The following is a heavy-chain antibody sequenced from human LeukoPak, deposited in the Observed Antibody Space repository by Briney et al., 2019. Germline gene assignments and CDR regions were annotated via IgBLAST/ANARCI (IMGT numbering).Heavy chain of an antibody. V-gene: IGHV7-4-1*02. CDR2: INTNTGNR. CDR1: GYTYTSYA. CDR3: ARVLHHYYYGSGSYTGGGGNWFDP. J-gene: IGHJ5*02. D-gene: IGHD3-10*01. Sequence: ASVKVSGKASGYTYTSYAMNWVRQAPGQGLEWMGWINTNTGNRTYAQGFTGRFVFSLDTSVSTAYLQISSLKAEDTAVYYCARVLHHYYYGSGSYTGGGGNWFDPWGQRTLVTVSS.